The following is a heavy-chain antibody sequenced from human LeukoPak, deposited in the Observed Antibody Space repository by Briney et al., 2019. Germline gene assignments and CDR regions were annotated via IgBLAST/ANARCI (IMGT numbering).Heavy chain of an antibody. Sequence: ASVKVSCKASGYTFTGYYMHWVRQAPGQGLEWMGWISAYNGNTNYAQKLQGRVTMTTDTSTSTAYMELRSLRSDDTAVYYCASTIFGVNAFDIWGQGTMVTVSS. CDR1: GYTFTGYY. D-gene: IGHD3-3*01. CDR2: ISAYNGNT. J-gene: IGHJ3*02. CDR3: ASTIFGVNAFDI. V-gene: IGHV1-18*04.